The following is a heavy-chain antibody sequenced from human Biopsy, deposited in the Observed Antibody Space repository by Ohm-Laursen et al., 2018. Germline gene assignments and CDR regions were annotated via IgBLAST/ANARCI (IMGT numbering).Heavy chain of an antibody. V-gene: IGHV3-11*01. CDR1: GFTFSDYY. CDR2: ITSGGSTT. CDR3: ARDVEGFYSYAMDV. Sequence: LSLTCAASGFTFSDYYMSWIRQAPGKGLEWVSYITSGGSTTDYADSVKGRFTISRDNAKSSLFLQMNSLRAKDTAVYYCARDVEGFYSYAMDVWGQGTTVTVSS. J-gene: IGHJ6*02. D-gene: IGHD5-24*01.